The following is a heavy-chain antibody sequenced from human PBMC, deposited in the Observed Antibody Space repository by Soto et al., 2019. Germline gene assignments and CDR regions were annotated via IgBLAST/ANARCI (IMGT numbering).Heavy chain of an antibody. CDR3: ARDPLWGTAMVLWYFDL. V-gene: IGHV3-30-3*01. D-gene: IGHD5-18*01. Sequence: GGSLRLSCAASGFTFSSYAMHWVRQAPGKGLEWVAVISYDGSNKYCADSVKGRFTISRDNSKNTLYLQMNSLRAEDTAVYYCARDPLWGTAMVLWYFDLWGRGTLVTVSS. CDR1: GFTFSSYA. CDR2: ISYDGSNK. J-gene: IGHJ2*01.